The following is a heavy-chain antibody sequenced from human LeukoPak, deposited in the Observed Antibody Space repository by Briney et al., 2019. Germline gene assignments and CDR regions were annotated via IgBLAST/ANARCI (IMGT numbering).Heavy chain of an antibody. CDR2: IYSGGST. Sequence: PGGSLRLSCAASGFTVSSNYMSWVRQAPGKGLEWVSVIYSGGSTYYADSVKGRFTISGDNSKNTLYLQMNSLRAEDTAVYYCARSRRYYYDSSGYTYYFDYWGQGTLVTVSS. J-gene: IGHJ4*02. V-gene: IGHV3-53*01. D-gene: IGHD3-22*01. CDR3: ARSRRYYYDSSGYTYYFDY. CDR1: GFTVSSNY.